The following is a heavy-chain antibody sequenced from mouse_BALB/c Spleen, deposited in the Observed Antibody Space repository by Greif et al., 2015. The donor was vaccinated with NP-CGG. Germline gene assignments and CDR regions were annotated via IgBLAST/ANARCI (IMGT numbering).Heavy chain of an antibody. D-gene: IGHD1-1*01. V-gene: IGHV1-7*01. CDR3: ARPLGSSFDY. CDR2: INPSTGYT. J-gene: IGHJ2*01. Sequence: VQLQQSGAELAKPGASVRMSCKASGYTFTSYWMHWVKQRPGQGLEWIGYINPSTGYTEYNQKFKDKATLTADKSSSTAYMQLSSLTSEDSAVYYCARPLGSSFDYWGQGTTLTVSP. CDR1: GYTFTSYW.